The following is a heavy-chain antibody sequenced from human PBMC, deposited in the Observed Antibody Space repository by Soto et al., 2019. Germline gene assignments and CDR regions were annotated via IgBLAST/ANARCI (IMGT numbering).Heavy chain of an antibody. J-gene: IGHJ4*02. Sequence: AGGSLRLCCAAFGFTFSSYGMHWVRQAPGKGLEWVAVIWYDGSNKYYADSVKGRFTISRDNSKNTLYLQMNSLRAEDTAVYYCARDNDSSGYYYIFDYWGQGT. CDR2: IWYDGSNK. V-gene: IGHV3-33*01. CDR3: ARDNDSSGYYYIFDY. CDR1: GFTFSSYG. D-gene: IGHD3-22*01.